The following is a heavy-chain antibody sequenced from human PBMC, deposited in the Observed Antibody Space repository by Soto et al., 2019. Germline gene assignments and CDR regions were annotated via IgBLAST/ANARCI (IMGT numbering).Heavy chain of an antibody. D-gene: IGHD6-6*01. Sequence: QVQLVQSGAEVKMPGSSVKVSCTASGDTFSNYAISWARQAPGQGLEWMGGLIPVFATPHYAQRFQGRVSMTADESTRTVYMELSSLVSDDTAVYYCLREDRSSDYWGQGTLVIGSS. J-gene: IGHJ4*02. CDR2: LIPVFATP. CDR3: LREDRSSDY. V-gene: IGHV1-69*01. CDR1: GDTFSNYA.